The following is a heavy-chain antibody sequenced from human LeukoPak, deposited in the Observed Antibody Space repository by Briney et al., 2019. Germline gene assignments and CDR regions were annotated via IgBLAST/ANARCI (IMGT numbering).Heavy chain of an antibody. CDR1: GGSISSGGYS. Sequence: PSQTLSLTCTVSGGSISSGGYSWTWIRQHPGKGLEWIGYIYYSGSTYYNPSLKSRVTISVDTSKNQFSLKLNSVTAADTAVYFCARDRCSGGSCYFDSWGQGSLVTASS. D-gene: IGHD2-15*01. CDR3: ARDRCSGGSCYFDS. J-gene: IGHJ4*02. V-gene: IGHV4-31*03. CDR2: IYYSGST.